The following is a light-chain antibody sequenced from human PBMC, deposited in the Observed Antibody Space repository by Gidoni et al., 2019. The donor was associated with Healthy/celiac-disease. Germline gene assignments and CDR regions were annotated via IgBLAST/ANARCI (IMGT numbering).Light chain of an antibody. Sequence: DIQMTQSPSTLSASVGDRDTINCRASQSISSWLAWYQQKPGKAPKLLTYKASSLESGVPSRFSCSGSGTEFTLTISSLQPDDFATYYCQQYNSYQTFGQGPKVEIK. CDR1: QSISSW. J-gene: IGKJ1*01. CDR2: KAS. V-gene: IGKV1-5*03. CDR3: QQYNSYQT.